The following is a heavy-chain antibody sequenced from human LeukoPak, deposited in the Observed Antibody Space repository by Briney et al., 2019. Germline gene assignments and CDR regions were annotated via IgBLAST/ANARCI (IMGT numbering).Heavy chain of an antibody. CDR3: ARDLGWGSPVAY. V-gene: IGHV4-4*07. CDR1: GGSISSYF. Sequence: SETLSLTCIVSGGSISSYFWNWIRQPAGKGLEWIGKTYGGGSTTYNPSPNYNPSLKSRVTMSMDTSNNEFSLSLTSVTAADTAVYYCARDLGWGSPVAYWGQGILVTVSS. D-gene: IGHD3-16*01. CDR2: TYGGGSTTYNPSP. J-gene: IGHJ4*02.